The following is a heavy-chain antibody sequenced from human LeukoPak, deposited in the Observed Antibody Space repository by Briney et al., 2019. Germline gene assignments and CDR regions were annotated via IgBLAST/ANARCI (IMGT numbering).Heavy chain of an antibody. D-gene: IGHD2-2*01. CDR3: ARAQRDIVVVPAASFDY. V-gene: IGHV3-21*01. CDR1: GFTFSSYS. Sequence: PGGSLRLSCAASGFTFSSYSMNWVRQAPGKGLEWVSSISSSSSYIYYADSVKGRFTISRDNAKNSLYLQMNSLRAEDTAVYYCARAQRDIVVVPAASFDYWAREPWSPSPQ. CDR2: ISSSSSYI. J-gene: IGHJ4*02.